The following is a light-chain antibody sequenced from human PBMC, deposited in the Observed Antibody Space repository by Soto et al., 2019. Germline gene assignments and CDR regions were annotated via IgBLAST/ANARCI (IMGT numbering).Light chain of an antibody. CDR2: DAS. CDR3: QQYYSWIPAT. Sequence: TRCPPTHSESKGDRAALSCRASQSISSKLAWYQQKPGQAPRLLIYDASTRASGIPARFSGSGSGTDFILTITSLQSEDFAIYYCQQYYSWIPATLGHGT. J-gene: IGKJ2*01. CDR1: QSISSK. V-gene: IGKV3-15*01.